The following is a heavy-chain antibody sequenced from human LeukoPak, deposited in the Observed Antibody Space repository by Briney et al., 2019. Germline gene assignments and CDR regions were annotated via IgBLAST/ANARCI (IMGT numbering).Heavy chain of an antibody. J-gene: IGHJ4*02. CDR3: ARWKSLGYDPSPGDY. CDR2: INPSGGST. Sequence: ASVKVSCKASGYTFTSYYMHWVRQAPGQGLEWMGIINPSGGSTSYAQKFQGRVTMTRDTSTSTVYMELSSLRSEDMAVYYCARWKSLGYDPSPGDYWGQGTLVTVSS. CDR1: GYTFTSYY. V-gene: IGHV1-46*01. D-gene: IGHD5-12*01.